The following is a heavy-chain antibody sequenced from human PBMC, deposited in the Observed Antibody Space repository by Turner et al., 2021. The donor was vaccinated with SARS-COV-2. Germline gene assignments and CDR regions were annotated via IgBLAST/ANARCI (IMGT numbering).Heavy chain of an antibody. J-gene: IGHJ2*01. V-gene: IGHV1-69*04. D-gene: IGHD2-21*02. CDR1: GGSFSR. Sequence: QVQLVQSGAAVRKPGSSVRGSCRASGGSFSRFNWVRQAPGQGLEWMRGIIPLPGIANYAQKFQGRVTVTADTSPSTVYMELSSRRSEDTAVYYCARPTSCGGDCYDFDLWGRGTLVTVSS. CDR2: IIPLPGIA. CDR3: ARPTSCGGDCYDFDL.